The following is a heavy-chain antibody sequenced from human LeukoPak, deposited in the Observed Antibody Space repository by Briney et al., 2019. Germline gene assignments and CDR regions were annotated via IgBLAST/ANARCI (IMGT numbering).Heavy chain of an antibody. V-gene: IGHV3-21*01. J-gene: IGHJ4*02. CDR2: ISSSSSYI. CDR3: ASLSSIAAPFDY. Sequence: GGSLRLSCAASGSTFSSYSMNWVRQAPGKGLEWVSSISSSSSYIYYADSVKGRFTISRDNAKNSLYLQMNSLRAEDTAVYYCASLSSIAAPFDYWGQGTLVTVSS. CDR1: GSTFSSYS. D-gene: IGHD6-6*01.